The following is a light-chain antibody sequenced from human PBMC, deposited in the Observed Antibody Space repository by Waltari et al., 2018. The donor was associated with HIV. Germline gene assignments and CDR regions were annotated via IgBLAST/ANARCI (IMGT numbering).Light chain of an antibody. CDR3: AAWDHDLSAVL. CDR2: RNY. CDR1: TSNIGRSY. J-gene: IGLJ2*01. Sequence: QSVLTQAPSTSETPGQRVTISCSGSTSNIGRSYAYWYHQLPVTAPKLLIYRNYQRPSGVPDRFSGSKSGTSASLAISGLRPEDEGDYFCAAWDHDLSAVLFGGGTKLTVL. V-gene: IGLV1-47*01.